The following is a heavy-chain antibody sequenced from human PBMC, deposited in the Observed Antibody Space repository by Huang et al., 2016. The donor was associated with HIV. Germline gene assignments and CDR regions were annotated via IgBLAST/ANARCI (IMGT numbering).Heavy chain of an antibody. CDR3: ARPMAPSGTTGEYFDY. Sequence: QVLLVQSGAEVKKPGASVKVSCKASGDTFTAHALHWVRQAPGQGLEWMGWISGGRGDIKYSQKFQGRVSFTRDTSASTVYMEMSNLRSEDTAVYYCARPMAPSGTTGEYFDYWGQGSLVTVSS. V-gene: IGHV1-3*01. CDR2: ISGGRGDI. D-gene: IGHD1-1*01. J-gene: IGHJ4*02. CDR1: GDTFTAHA.